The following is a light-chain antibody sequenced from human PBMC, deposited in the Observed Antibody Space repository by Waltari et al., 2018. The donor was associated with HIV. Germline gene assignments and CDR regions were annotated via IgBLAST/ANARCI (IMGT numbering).Light chain of an antibody. Sequence: QSVLTQPPSASGTPGQSVTIPSSGSSSNLQRNFVSWYQQVPGTAPKLLIYRNNQRPSGVPDRFSGSKSGTSASLAISGLRAEDEADYYCAAWDDSLSGGVFGGGTKLTVL. V-gene: IGLV1-47*01. CDR2: RNN. CDR3: AAWDDSLSGGV. CDR1: SSNLQRNF. J-gene: IGLJ2*01.